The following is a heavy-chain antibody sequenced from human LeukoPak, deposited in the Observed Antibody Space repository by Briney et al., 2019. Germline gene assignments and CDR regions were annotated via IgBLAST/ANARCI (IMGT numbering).Heavy chain of an antibody. V-gene: IGHV3-30*18. CDR1: GFTFSSYG. Sequence: GGSLRLSCAASGFTFSSYGMHWGRQAPGKGLEWVAVISYDGSNKYYADSVKGRFTISRDNSKNTLYLQMNSLRAEDTAVYYCAKNLNLVVVPAACPDYWGQGTLVTVSS. CDR2: ISYDGSNK. J-gene: IGHJ4*02. D-gene: IGHD2-2*01. CDR3: AKNLNLVVVPAACPDY.